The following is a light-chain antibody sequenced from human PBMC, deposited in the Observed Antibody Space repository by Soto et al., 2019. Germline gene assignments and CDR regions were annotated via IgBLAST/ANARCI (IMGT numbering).Light chain of an antibody. CDR2: DAS. Sequence: EIVLTQSPATLSLSPGERATLSCRASQSVGTYLAWYQHNSGQAPRLLIYDASNSAPGIPARFSGSGSGTDFTLTISSQEPEDFAVYYCQQRYNWPNTFGQGTKLEIK. CDR1: QSVGTY. V-gene: IGKV3-11*01. CDR3: QQRYNWPNT. J-gene: IGKJ2*01.